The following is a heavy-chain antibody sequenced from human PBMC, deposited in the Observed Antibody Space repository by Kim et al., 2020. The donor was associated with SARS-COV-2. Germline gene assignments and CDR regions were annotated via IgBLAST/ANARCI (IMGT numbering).Heavy chain of an antibody. CDR2: ISYDGSNK. V-gene: IGHV3-30*04. CDR1: GFTFSSYA. J-gene: IGHJ3*02. CDR3: ARGRGAFDI. Sequence: GGSLRLSCAASGFTFSSYAMHWVRQAPGKGLEWVAVISYDGSNKYYADSVKGRFTISRDNSKNTLYLQMNSLRAEDTAVYYCARGRGAFDIWGQGTMVT.